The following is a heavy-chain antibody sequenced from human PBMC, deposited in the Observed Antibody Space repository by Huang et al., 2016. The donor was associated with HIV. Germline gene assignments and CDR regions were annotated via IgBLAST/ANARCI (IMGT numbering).Heavy chain of an antibody. J-gene: IGHJ6*03. CDR3: ARHREGPVAYYSGWGSHLNYMDV. V-gene: IGHV4-39*01. Sequence: QLLLQESGPGLVKPSEALALTCAVSGGSIRSSDYHWGWIRQPPGKGLEWIGSIYFKGRTHYSPSLKIRVTIAGDTSKNLFFLNLTSMTAADTAVYYCARHREGPVAYYSGWGSHLNYMDVWGRGRTVVVSS. D-gene: IGHD3-10*01. CDR1: GGSIRSSDYH. CDR2: IYFKGRT.